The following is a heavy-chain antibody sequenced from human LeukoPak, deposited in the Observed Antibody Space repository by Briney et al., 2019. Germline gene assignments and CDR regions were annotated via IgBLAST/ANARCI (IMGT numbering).Heavy chain of an antibody. CDR3: AKEGIVATILYYFDY. Sequence: GGSLRLSWAASGFTFSSDWMIWVRQAPGKGLEWVANIKPDEGEKYYVDSVKGRFTVSRDNAKNSLYLQMNSLRAEDTAVYYCAKEGIVATILYYFDYWGQGTLVTVSS. D-gene: IGHD5-12*01. CDR2: IKPDEGEK. J-gene: IGHJ4*02. V-gene: IGHV3-7*01. CDR1: GFTFSSDW.